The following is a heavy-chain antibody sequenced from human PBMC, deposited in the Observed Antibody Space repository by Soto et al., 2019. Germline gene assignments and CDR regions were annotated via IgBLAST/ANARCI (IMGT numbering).Heavy chain of an antibody. CDR1: GLTFGNYW. V-gene: IGHV3-7*03. J-gene: IGHJ4*02. D-gene: IGHD3-10*01. Sequence: VHLVESGGGLVRPGGSRRPSFAAPGLTFGNYWMTWFGKPQGKGLEGVANIIRAGREKSYADSVKGRFTISRDNAKNSLYLEMNSLRVEDTAVYYCARDWGGLGYWGQGTLVTVSS. CDR2: IIRAGREK. CDR3: ARDWGGLGY.